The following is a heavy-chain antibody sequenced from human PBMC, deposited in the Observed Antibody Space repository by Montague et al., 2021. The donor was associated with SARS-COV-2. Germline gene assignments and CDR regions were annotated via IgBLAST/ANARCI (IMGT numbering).Heavy chain of an antibody. CDR2: ISHSGTT. CDR3: ARGARQGYGFRLGSFDS. V-gene: IGHV4-38-2*02. J-gene: IGHJ4*02. D-gene: IGHD3-10*01. CDR1: NYFISSVYY. Sequence: SETLSLTCSVSNYFISSVYYWGWIRQSPGKGLEWIGSISHSGTTYYNPSLKSRVTMSVDTSKNQFSLKMRSLTAADTAVYYCARGARQGYGFRLGSFDSWGQGTLVTVSS.